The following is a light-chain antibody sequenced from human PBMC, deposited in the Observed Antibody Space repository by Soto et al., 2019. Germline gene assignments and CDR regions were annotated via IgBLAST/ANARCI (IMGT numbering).Light chain of an antibody. V-gene: IGKV3-15*01. Sequence: EIVMTQSPAPLSVSPGERATLSCRASQSVSSNLAWYQQKPGQAPRLLIYGASSRATGIPARFSGSGSGTEFTLTISSLQSEDFAVYYCQQYRTFGQGNKVEIK. J-gene: IGKJ1*01. CDR3: QQYRT. CDR2: GAS. CDR1: QSVSSN.